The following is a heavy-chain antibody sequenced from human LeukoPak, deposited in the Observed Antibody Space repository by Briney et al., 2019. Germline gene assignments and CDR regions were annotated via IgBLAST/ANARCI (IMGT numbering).Heavy chain of an antibody. J-gene: IGHJ1*01. Sequence: PGGSLRLSCAASGFTFSSYTMNWVRQAPGKGLLWASYISSSGSTIYYADSVKGRFTISRDNAKNSLYLQMNSLRAEDTAVYYCAKDSEYCGGDCYWYFQHWGQGTLVTVSS. V-gene: IGHV3-48*04. CDR2: ISSSGSTI. CDR1: GFTFSSYT. CDR3: AKDSEYCGGDCYWYFQH. D-gene: IGHD2-21*02.